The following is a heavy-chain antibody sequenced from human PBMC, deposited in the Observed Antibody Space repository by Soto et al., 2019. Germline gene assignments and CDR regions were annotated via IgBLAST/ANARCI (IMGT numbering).Heavy chain of an antibody. CDR1: GGTFSSYA. V-gene: IGHV1-69*01. CDR2: IIPIFGTA. D-gene: IGHD2-15*01. J-gene: IGHJ5*02. CDR3: ARDRLTIHTIVVVVAATRGPWFDP. Sequence: QVQLVQSGAEVKKPGSSVKGSFKASGGTFSSYAIIWVRQAPGQGLEWIGGIIPIFGTATSAQKFQGRVTITADESTSTADMEQSSLRSEDTAVYYCARDRLTIHTIVVVVAATRGPWFDPCGQGTLVTVSS.